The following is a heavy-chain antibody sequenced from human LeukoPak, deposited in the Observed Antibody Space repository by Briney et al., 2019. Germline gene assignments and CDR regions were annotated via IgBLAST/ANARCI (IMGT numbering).Heavy chain of an antibody. CDR2: IYYSGST. J-gene: IGHJ4*02. V-gene: IGHV4-39*01. CDR3: ASYYDILTGGIDY. CDR1: GGSFSGYY. D-gene: IGHD3-9*01. Sequence: SETLSLTCAVYGGSFSGYYWGWIRQPPGKGLEWIGSIYYSGSTYYNPSLKSRVTISVNTSKNQFSLKLSSVTAADTAVYYSASYYDILTGGIDYWGQGTLVTVSS.